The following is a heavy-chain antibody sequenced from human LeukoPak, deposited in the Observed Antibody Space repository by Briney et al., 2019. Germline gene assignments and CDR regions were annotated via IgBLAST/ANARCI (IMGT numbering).Heavy chain of an antibody. V-gene: IGHV1-46*01. J-gene: IGHJ3*02. Sequence: ASVKVSCKASGYTFTSYYMHWVRQAPGQGLEWMGIINPSGGSTSYAQKFQGRVTMTRDTSTSTVYMELSSLRSEDTAVYYYARAAESNAFDIWGQGTMVTVSS. CDR3: ARAAESNAFDI. CDR2: INPSGGST. CDR1: GYTFTSYY.